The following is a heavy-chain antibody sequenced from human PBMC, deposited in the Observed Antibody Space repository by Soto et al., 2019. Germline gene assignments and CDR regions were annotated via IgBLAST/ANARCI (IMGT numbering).Heavy chain of an antibody. CDR1: GGSISSYY. CDR2: IYYSGST. CDR3: ASMGYHYGSRSYTLDY. J-gene: IGHJ4*02. V-gene: IGHV4-59*08. Sequence: SETLSLTCTVSGGSISSYYWSWIRQPPGKGLEWIGYIYYSGSTHYNPSLKSRVTISLDTSKNQFSLNLRSVTAADTAVYYCASMGYHYGSRSYTLDYWGQGTLVTVSS. D-gene: IGHD3-10*01.